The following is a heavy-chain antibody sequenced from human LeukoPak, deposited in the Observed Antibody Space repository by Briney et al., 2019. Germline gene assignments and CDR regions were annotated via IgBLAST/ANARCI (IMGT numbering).Heavy chain of an antibody. V-gene: IGHV4-39*01. CDR2: IYYTGRT. CDR1: SGSISSTNYY. J-gene: IGHJ4*02. D-gene: IGHD3-22*01. Sequence: PSETLSLTCTVSSGSISSTNYYWGWIRQPPGKGLEWIGNIYYTGRTYYNPSLKSRVSESIDTSRNEFSLKLSSVTAADTAVYYCARAPYPTYYYDSSGYYREYYFDYWGQGTLVTVSS. CDR3: ARAPYPTYYYDSSGYYREYYFDY.